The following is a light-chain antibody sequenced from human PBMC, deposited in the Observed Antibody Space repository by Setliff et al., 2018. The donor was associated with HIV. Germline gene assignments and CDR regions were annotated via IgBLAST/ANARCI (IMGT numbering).Light chain of an antibody. V-gene: IGKV3D-15*01. J-gene: IGKJ2*01. CDR2: GAS. Sequence: EILMTQSPATLSVSPGERVTLSCRASQSVSSNLAWYQQKPGQALSLLIYGASTRATGIPARFSGSGSGTVFTLTISSLQSEDFAVYYCQQYNNWPPYTFGQGTK. CDR3: QQYNNWPPYT. CDR1: QSVSSN.